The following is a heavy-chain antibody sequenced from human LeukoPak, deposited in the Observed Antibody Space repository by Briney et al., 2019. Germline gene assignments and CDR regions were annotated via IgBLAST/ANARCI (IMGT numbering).Heavy chain of an antibody. CDR2: INPNSGGT. D-gene: IGHD2-2*01. V-gene: IGHV1-2*02. CDR3: ARDKYYIVVVPAATNYYYYGMDV. Sequence: ASVKVSCKASGYTFTGYYMHWVRQAPGQGLEWMGWINPNSGGTNYAQKFQGRVTMTRDTSISTAYMELSRLRSDDTAVYYCARDKYYIVVVPAATNYYYYGMDVWGQGTTVTVSS. J-gene: IGHJ6*02. CDR1: GYTFTGYY.